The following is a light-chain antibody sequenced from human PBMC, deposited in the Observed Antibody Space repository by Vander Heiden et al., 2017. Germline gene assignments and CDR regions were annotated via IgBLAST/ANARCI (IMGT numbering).Light chain of an antibody. CDR3: QAWASRTSVV. V-gene: IGLV3-1*01. Sequence: SYELTQPPSVSVTPGQTATITCSGDKLENKYVCWYQQKPGQSPVLVIYQDIKRPSGIPGRFSGSNSGNTATLTISGTQAIDEADYYCQAWASRTSVVFGGGTKLTVL. J-gene: IGLJ2*01. CDR1: KLENKY. CDR2: QDI.